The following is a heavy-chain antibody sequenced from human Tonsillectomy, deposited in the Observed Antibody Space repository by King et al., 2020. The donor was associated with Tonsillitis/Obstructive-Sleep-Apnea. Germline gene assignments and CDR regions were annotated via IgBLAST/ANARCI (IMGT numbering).Heavy chain of an antibody. J-gene: IGHJ4*02. CDR2: ISYDGENK. Sequence: VQLVESGGGVVQPGRSLRLSCAASGFTFSNYAMHWVRQAPGKGLEWVAVISYDGENKYYADSVKGRFTISRDNSKNTLYVQMSSLRPEDTAVYYRARVAGWVWDDSKYSMDYWGQGNLVTGSS. CDR3: ARVAGWVWDDSKYSMDY. V-gene: IGHV3-30*15. D-gene: IGHD4-11*01. CDR1: GFTFSNYA.